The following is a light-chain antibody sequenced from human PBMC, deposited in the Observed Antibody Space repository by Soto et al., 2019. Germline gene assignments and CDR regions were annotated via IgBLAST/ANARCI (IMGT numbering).Light chain of an antibody. CDR2: GDS. J-gene: IGKJ2*01. CDR3: QLSFSTPQI. V-gene: IGKV1-39*01. CDR1: QKIKGY. Sequence: DIQVTQSPSSLSASVGDSVSITCRASQKIKGYLNWYQQKPGKAPEVLIYGDSTLQSGVPSRFSGSGSGTDFTLTISSLRPEDFATYYCQLSFSTPQIVGQGTKLEIK.